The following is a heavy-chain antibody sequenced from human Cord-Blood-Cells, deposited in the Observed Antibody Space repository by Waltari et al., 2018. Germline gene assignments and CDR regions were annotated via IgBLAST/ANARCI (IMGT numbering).Heavy chain of an antibody. Sequence: KKPGSSVKVSCKASGGTFSSYAISWVRQAPGQGLEWMGGIIPIFGTANYAQKFQGRVTITADKSTSTAYMELSSLRSEETAVYYCARDKGYCSSTSCYGYYYGMDVWGQGTTVTVSS. V-gene: IGHV1-69*06. CDR3: ARDKGYCSSTSCYGYYYGMDV. CDR2: IIPIFGTA. CDR1: GGTFSSYA. D-gene: IGHD2-2*01. J-gene: IGHJ6*02.